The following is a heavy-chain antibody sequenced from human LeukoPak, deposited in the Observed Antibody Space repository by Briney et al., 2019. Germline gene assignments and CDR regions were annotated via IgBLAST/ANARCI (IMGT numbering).Heavy chain of an antibody. J-gene: IGHJ3*01. Sequence: ASVKVSRKATVYTFTNYGISWVRQAPGQGLEWVGWISTYNGDTNYAQKLQGRVTMTTDTSTSTASMELRSLRSDDTAVYYCARERGYDSSGYYHDAFDVWGQGTMVTVSS. CDR2: ISTYNGDT. CDR3: ARERGYDSSGYYHDAFDV. CDR1: VYTFTNYG. D-gene: IGHD3-22*01. V-gene: IGHV1-18*01.